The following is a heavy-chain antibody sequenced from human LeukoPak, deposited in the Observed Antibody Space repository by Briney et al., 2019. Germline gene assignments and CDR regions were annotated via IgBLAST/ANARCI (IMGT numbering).Heavy chain of an antibody. CDR3: AGGGGY. CDR1: GYSFTTYW. V-gene: IGHV5-51*01. CDR2: ILTGLSYI. J-gene: IGHJ4*02. Sequence: PGESLKISCKGSGYSFTTYWLGWVRQMPGKGLEWMVIILTGLSYIGYSTSYQGQVPNSVDKYINNAYVQCSSLKASGRAFYYCAGGGGYWGKGTLVTVS.